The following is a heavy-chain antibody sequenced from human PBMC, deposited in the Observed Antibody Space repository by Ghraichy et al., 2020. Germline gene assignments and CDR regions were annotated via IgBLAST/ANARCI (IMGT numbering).Heavy chain of an antibody. J-gene: IGHJ4*02. CDR3: AISPGLIQLWYAFDL. CDR2: INPNSGGP. Sequence: ASVKVSCKASGYTFTGYYMHWVRQAPGQGLEWMGWINPNSGGPNYAQKFQGRVTMTRDTSISTAYMELSRLRSDDTAVYYCAISPGLIQLWYAFDLWGQGTLVTVSS. V-gene: IGHV1-2*02. CDR1: GYTFTGYY. D-gene: IGHD5-18*01.